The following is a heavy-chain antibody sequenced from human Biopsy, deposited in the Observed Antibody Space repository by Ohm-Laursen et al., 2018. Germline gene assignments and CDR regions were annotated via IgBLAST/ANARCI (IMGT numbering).Heavy chain of an antibody. V-gene: IGHV4-61*01. CDR2: VFYPGNT. D-gene: IGHD2-2*01. Sequence: SDTLSLTWTVSGGSVTNRNYCWSWIRQSPGKKLEWIGYVFYPGNTNYNPSLRSRVTISVDTSKNQFSLKLSSVTAADTAVYYCARDFCDTTSCYPQNWGQGTLVTVSS. J-gene: IGHJ4*02. CDR1: GGSVTNRNYC. CDR3: ARDFCDTTSCYPQN.